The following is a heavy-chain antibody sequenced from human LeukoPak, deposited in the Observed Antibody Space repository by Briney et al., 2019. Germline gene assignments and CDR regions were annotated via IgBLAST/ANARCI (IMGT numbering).Heavy chain of an antibody. CDR3: ARGGGHCSSTSCYSGNYFGY. J-gene: IGHJ4*02. CDR2: MNPNSGNT. CDR1: GYTFTSYG. V-gene: IGHV1-8*03. Sequence: ASVKVSCKASGYTFTSYGISWVRQAPGQGLEWMGWMNPNSGNTGYAQKFQGRVTITRNTSISTAYMELSSLRSEDTAVYYCARGGGHCSSTSCYSGNYFGYWGQGTLVTVSS. D-gene: IGHD2-2*01.